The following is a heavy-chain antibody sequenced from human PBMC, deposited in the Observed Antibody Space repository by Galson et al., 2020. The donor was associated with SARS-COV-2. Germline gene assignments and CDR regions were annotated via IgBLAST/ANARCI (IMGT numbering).Heavy chain of an antibody. Sequence: TGGSLRLSCAASGFTFSSYAMHWVRQAPGKGLEWVAVISYDGSNKYYADSVKGRFTISRDNSKNTLYLQMNSLRAEDTAVYYCARDYGSSMDYYYGMDVWGQGTTVTVSS. CDR1: GFTFSSYA. J-gene: IGHJ6*02. CDR2: ISYDGSNK. CDR3: ARDYGSSMDYYYGMDV. D-gene: IGHD6-6*01. V-gene: IGHV3-30*04.